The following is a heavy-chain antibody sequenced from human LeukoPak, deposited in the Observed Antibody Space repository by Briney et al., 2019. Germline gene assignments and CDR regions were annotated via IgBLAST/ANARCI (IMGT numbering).Heavy chain of an antibody. D-gene: IGHD2-2*01. Sequence: ASVKVSCKASGYTFTGYYMHWVRQAPGQGLEWMGWINPNSGGTNYAQKFQGRVTMTRDTSISTAYMELSRLRSDDTAVYYCAWQAAGHYCSSTSCYGPNWFDPWGQGTLVTVSS. CDR3: AWQAAGHYCSSTSCYGPNWFDP. CDR1: GYTFTGYY. CDR2: INPNSGGT. V-gene: IGHV1-2*02. J-gene: IGHJ5*02.